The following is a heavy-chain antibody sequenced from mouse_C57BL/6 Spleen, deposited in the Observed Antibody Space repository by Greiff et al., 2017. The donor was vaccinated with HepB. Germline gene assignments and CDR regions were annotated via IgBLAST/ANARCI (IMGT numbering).Heavy chain of an antibody. CDR1: GYTFTDYE. CDR2: IDPETGGN. CDR3: TRGITTVVATSGFDY. Sequence: QVQLQQSGAELVRPGASVTLSCKASGYTFTDYEMHWVKQTPVHGLEWIGAIDPETGGNAYNQKFKGKAILTADKSSSTAYMELRSLTSEDSAVYYCTRGITTVVATSGFDYWGQGTTLTVSS. J-gene: IGHJ2*01. V-gene: IGHV1-15*01. D-gene: IGHD1-1*01.